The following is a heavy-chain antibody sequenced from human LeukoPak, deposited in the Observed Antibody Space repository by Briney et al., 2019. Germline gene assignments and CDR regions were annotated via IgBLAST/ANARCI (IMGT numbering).Heavy chain of an antibody. J-gene: IGHJ5*02. CDR2: IYTSGST. Sequence: SETLSLTCTVSGNSFGDYYWSWIRQPAGKGLEWIGRIYTSGSTTYNPSLKSRVTMSVDTSKSQFSLNLMSVAAADTAVYYCTRDTGTTGEVKFDPWGQGTLVTVSS. CDR1: GNSFGDYY. CDR3: TRDTGTTGEVKFDP. D-gene: IGHD4-17*01. V-gene: IGHV4-4*07.